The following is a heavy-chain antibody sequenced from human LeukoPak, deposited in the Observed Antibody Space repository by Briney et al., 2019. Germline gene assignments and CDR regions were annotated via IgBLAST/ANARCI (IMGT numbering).Heavy chain of an antibody. Sequence: PGGSLRLSCAASGFTFRSYSMNWVRQAPGKGLEWVSSISTGSSYIYYADSVKGRFTISRDNAKNSLYLQMNSLRAEDTAVYYCARAYTAMGQRHFDYWGQGTLVTVSS. CDR2: ISTGSSYI. CDR3: ARAYTAMGQRHFDY. J-gene: IGHJ4*02. V-gene: IGHV3-21*01. CDR1: GFTFRSYS. D-gene: IGHD5-18*01.